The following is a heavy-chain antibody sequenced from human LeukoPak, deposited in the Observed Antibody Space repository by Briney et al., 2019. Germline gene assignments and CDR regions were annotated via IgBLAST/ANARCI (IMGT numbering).Heavy chain of an antibody. V-gene: IGHV1-46*03. CDR2: INPSGGST. J-gene: IGHJ3*02. D-gene: IGHD5-12*01. CDR3: ARVPATILTPDDAFDI. CDR1: GGTFSSYA. Sequence: ASVKVSCKASGGTFSSYAISWVRQAPGQGLEWMGIINPSGGSTSYAQKFQGRVTMTRDTSTSTVYMELSSLRSEDTAVYYCARVPATILTPDDAFDIWGQGTMVTVSS.